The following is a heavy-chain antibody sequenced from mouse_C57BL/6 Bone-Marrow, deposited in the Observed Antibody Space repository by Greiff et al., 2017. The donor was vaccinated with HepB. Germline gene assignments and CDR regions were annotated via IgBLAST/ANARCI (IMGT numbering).Heavy chain of an antibody. CDR1: GYTFPDYE. Sequence: VQLQQSGAELVRPGASVTLSCKASGYTFPDYEMHWVKQTPVHGLEWIGAIDPETGGTAYNQKFKGKAILTADKSSSTAYMELRSLTSEDSAVYYCTRLPLYYAMDYWGQGTSVTVSS. CDR3: TRLPLYYAMDY. J-gene: IGHJ4*01. CDR2: IDPETGGT. V-gene: IGHV1-15*01.